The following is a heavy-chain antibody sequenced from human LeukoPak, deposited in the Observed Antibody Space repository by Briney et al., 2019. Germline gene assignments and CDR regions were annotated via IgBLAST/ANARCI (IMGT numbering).Heavy chain of an antibody. CDR1: GFTFSSYW. V-gene: IGHV3-7*01. CDR2: IKQDGSEK. Sequence: GGSLRLSCAASGFTFSSYWMSWVRQAPGKGLEWVANIKQDGSEKYYVDSVKGRFTISRDNAKNSLYLQMNSPRAEDTAVYYCARDLVWFGGPRMDVWGQGTTVTVSS. D-gene: IGHD3-10*01. J-gene: IGHJ6*02. CDR3: ARDLVWFGGPRMDV.